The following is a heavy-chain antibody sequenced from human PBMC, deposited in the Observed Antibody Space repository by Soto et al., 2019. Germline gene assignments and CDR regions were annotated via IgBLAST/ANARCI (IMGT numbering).Heavy chain of an antibody. D-gene: IGHD1-26*01. Sequence: ETLSLTFTVSGVSISSSHSYWGWIRQPPGKGLEWIGSIYYSGSTYYNPSLKSRVSISVDTSKNQFSLKLSSVTAADTAVYYCARRGFMGATTIDYWGQGTLVTVSS. CDR2: IYYSGST. V-gene: IGHV4-39*01. CDR3: ARRGFMGATTIDY. CDR1: GVSISSSHSY. J-gene: IGHJ4*02.